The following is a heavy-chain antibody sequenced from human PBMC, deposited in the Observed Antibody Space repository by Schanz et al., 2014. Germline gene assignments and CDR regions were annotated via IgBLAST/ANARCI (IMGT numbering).Heavy chain of an antibody. CDR1: GFTFNSYA. D-gene: IGHD5-12*01. J-gene: IGHJ4*02. CDR3: ARGIGGYGANNYFDY. V-gene: IGHV3-23*01. Sequence: DVQLLESGGGLVQPGGSLRLSCAASGFTFNSYAMTWVRQAPGKGLEWVSALSGSGGSTYYADSVKGRFTISRDNSKNTLYLQMNTLRAEDTAVYSCARGIGGYGANNYFDYWGQGTLVTVSS. CDR2: LSGSGGST.